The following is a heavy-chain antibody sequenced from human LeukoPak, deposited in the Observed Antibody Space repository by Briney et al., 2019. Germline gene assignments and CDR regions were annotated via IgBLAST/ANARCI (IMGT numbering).Heavy chain of an antibody. CDR3: ARAGYSSGWYYFDY. CDR2: IYYSGST. V-gene: IGHV4-39*01. D-gene: IGHD6-19*01. J-gene: IGHJ4*02. Sequence: PSDTLSLTCTVSGGSISSSSYYWGWIRQPPGKGLEWIGSIYYSGSTYYNPSLKSRVTISVDTSQNQFSLKLSSVTAADAGVYYCARAGYSSGWYYFDYWGQGTLVTVSS. CDR1: GGSISSSSYY.